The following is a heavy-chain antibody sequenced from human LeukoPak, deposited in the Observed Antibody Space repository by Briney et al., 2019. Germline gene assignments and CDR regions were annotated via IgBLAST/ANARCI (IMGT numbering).Heavy chain of an antibody. CDR3: ARWATVTSILDY. CDR1: GFTFRSYA. J-gene: IGHJ4*02. D-gene: IGHD4-17*01. V-gene: IGHV3-21*01. Sequence: PGGSLRLSCAASGFTFRSYAMNWVRQAPGKGLEWVSSIGSSSSDIYYAGSVKGRFTISRDSAKNSVYLQMNSLRAEDTAVYYCARWATVTSILDYWGQGTLVTVSS. CDR2: IGSSSSDI.